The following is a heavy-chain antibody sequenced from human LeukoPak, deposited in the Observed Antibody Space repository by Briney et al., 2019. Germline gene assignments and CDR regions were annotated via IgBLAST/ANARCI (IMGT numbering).Heavy chain of an antibody. CDR3: ATRFARIRTDYGDYVRKQIDY. D-gene: IGHD4-17*01. CDR2: FDPEDGET. Sequence: ASVKVSCKASGYTFINYGINWVRQAPGKGLEWMGGFDPEDGETIYAQKFQGRVTMTEDTSTDTAYMELSSLRSEDTAVYYCATRFARIRTDYGDYVRKQIDYWGQGTLVTVSS. V-gene: IGHV1-24*01. CDR1: GYTFINYG. J-gene: IGHJ4*02.